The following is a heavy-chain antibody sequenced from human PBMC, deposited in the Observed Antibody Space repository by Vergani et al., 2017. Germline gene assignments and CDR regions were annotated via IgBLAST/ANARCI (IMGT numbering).Heavy chain of an antibody. V-gene: IGHV3-48*03. D-gene: IGHD5-18*01. CDR3: AREAGYSYGNVDY. CDR2: ISSSGSTI. J-gene: IGHJ4*02. Sequence: EVQLVESGGGLVKPGGSLRLSCAASGFTFSSYEMNWVRQAPGKGLEWVSYISSSGSTIYYADSVKGRFTISRDNAKNSLYLQMNSLRAEDTAVYYCAREAGYSYGNVDYWGQGTLVTVSS. CDR1: GFTFSSYE.